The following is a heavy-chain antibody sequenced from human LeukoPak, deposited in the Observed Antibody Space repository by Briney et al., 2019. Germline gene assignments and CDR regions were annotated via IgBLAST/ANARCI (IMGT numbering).Heavy chain of an antibody. J-gene: IGHJ4*02. D-gene: IGHD2-21*01. Sequence: ASVKVSCKASGYTFTSYYMHWVRQAPGQWLEWMGIINPSGGSTSYAQKFQGRVTMTRDTSTSTVYMELSSLRSEDTAVYYCAREAYCGGDCYFGLDYWGQGTLVTVSS. CDR2: INPSGGST. V-gene: IGHV1-46*03. CDR3: AREAYCGGDCYFGLDY. CDR1: GYTFTSYY.